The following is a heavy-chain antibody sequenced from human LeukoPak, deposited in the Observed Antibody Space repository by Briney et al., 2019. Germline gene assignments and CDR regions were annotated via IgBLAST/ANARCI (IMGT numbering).Heavy chain of an antibody. CDR2: MNPNSGNT. D-gene: IGHD5-24*01. CDR1: GYTFTSYD. Sequence: ASVKVSCKASGYTFTSYDINWVRQATGQGLEWMGWMNPNSGNTGYAQKFQGRVTITRNTSISTAYMDLSSLRAEDTAVYYCVRDGFGEGYNSRRFDPWGQGTLVTVST. V-gene: IGHV1-8*03. CDR3: VRDGFGEGYNSRRFDP. J-gene: IGHJ5*02.